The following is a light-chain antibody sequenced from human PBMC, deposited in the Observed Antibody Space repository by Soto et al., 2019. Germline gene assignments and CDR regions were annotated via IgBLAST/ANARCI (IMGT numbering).Light chain of an antibody. CDR2: KAS. CDR3: QQLNSYPQ. V-gene: IGKV1-5*03. Sequence: IQMTQSHSTLSGSVGDRVTITCRASQTISSWLAWYQQKPGKAPKLLIYKASTLKSGVPSRFSGSGSGTEFTLTISSLQPDDFATYYCQQLNSYPQFGGRTKVDIK. CDR1: QTISSW. J-gene: IGKJ4*01.